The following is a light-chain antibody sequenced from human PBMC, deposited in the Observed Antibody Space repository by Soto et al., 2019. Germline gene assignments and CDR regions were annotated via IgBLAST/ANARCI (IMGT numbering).Light chain of an antibody. Sequence: QSVLTQPDSVSGSPGQSITISFTGTSSDVGGYNYDSWYQQHPGKAPKLMIYDVSNRPSGVSNRFSGSKSGNTASLTISGLQAEDEADYYCSSYTSSSTVVFGGGTKLTVL. J-gene: IGLJ2*01. CDR2: DVS. CDR1: SSDVGGYNY. CDR3: SSYTSSSTVV. V-gene: IGLV2-14*01.